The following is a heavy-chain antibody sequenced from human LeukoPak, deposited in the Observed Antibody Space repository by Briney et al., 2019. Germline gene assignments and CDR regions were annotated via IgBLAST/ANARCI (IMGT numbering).Heavy chain of an antibody. D-gene: IGHD3-10*01. Sequence: SETLSLTCTVSGGSISSYYWSWIRQPPGKGLEWIGYIYYSGSTNYNPSLKSRVTISVDTSKSQFSLKLSSVTVADTAVYYCARSSMFRGVTVDYWGQGTLVTVSS. CDR2: IYYSGST. J-gene: IGHJ4*02. CDR3: ARSSMFRGVTVDY. CDR1: GGSISSYY. V-gene: IGHV4-59*08.